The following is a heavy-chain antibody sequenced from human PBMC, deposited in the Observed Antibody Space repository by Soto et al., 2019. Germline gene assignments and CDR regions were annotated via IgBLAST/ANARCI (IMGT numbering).Heavy chain of an antibody. CDR3: AKDPPLYISSWSLGYYYGIDV. V-gene: IGHV3-23*01. Sequence: GSLRLSCAASGFTFSSYAMSWVRQAPGKGLEWVSAISGSGGSTYYADSVKGRFTISRDNSKNTLYLQMNSLRAEDTAVYYCAKDPPLYISSWSLGYYYGIDVWRQGTTVTVSS. CDR1: GFTFSSYA. D-gene: IGHD6-13*01. J-gene: IGHJ6*02. CDR2: ISGSGGST.